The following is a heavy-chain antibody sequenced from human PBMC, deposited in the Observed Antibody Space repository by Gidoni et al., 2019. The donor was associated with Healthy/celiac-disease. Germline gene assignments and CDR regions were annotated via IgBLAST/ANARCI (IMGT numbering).Heavy chain of an antibody. V-gene: IGHV3-33*01. CDR1: SYG. D-gene: IGHD4-17*01. CDR2: IWYDGSNK. J-gene: IGHJ4*02. Sequence: SYGMHWVRQAPGKGLEWVAVIWYDGSNKYYADSVKGRFTISRDNSKNTLYLQMNSLRAEDTAVYYCARELNGDYAYDYWGQGTLVTVSS. CDR3: ARELNGDYAYDY.